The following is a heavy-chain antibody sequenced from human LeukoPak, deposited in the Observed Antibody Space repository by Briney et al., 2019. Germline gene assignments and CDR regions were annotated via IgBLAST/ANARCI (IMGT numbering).Heavy chain of an antibody. CDR3: TRQRRGTYYAFDS. CDR2: ITSGGAST. J-gene: IGHJ4*02. D-gene: IGHD3-16*01. V-gene: IGHV3-11*01. CDR1: GFSISDYY. Sequence: GGSLRLSCDASGFSISDYYMSWIRQSPGKVLEWISYITSGGASTNYADSVKGRFTISRDKAKNSVALQLNSLRAEDTAVYYCTRQRRGTYYAFDSWGKGTLVTVSS.